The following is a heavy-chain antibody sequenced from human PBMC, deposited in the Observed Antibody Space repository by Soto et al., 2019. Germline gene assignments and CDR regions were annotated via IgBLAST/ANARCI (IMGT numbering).Heavy chain of an antibody. V-gene: IGHV1-18*01. CDR3: ASFDGGKKRPAGNYYYYGMDV. Sequence: GASVKVSCKASGYTFTSYGISWVRQAPGQGLEWMGWISAYNGNTNYAQKLQGRVTMTTDTSTSTAYMELRSLRSDDTAVYYCASFDGGKKRPAGNYYYYGMDVWGQGTTVTVSS. J-gene: IGHJ6*02. CDR2: ISAYNGNT. CDR1: GYTFTSYG. D-gene: IGHD2-15*01.